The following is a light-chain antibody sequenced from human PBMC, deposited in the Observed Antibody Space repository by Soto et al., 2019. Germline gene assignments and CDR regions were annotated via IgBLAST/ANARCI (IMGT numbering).Light chain of an antibody. CDR1: QAIRSD. CDR3: LQDYSYPRT. J-gene: IGKJ1*01. V-gene: IGKV1-6*01. CDR2: AAS. Sequence: AIQMTQSPSSLSASVGDRVTITCRASQAIRSDLGWYQQKPGGAPKLLIYAASILQTGVPSRFSGRGSGTDFTLTIDSLQAEDFAIYFCLQDYSYPRTSGQGTKVEIK.